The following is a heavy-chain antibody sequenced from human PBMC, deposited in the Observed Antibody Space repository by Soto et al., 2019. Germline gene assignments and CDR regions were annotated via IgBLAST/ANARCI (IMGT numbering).Heavy chain of an antibody. D-gene: IGHD3-3*01. Sequence: GASVKVSCKASGYTFTSYGISWVRQAPGQGIEWMGGISAYDGNTNYAQKLQGRVTMTTDTSTSTAYMELRSLRSDDTAVYYCARDDDFTLDPWGQGTLVTVSS. CDR1: GYTFTSYG. J-gene: IGHJ5*02. CDR3: ARDDDFTLDP. CDR2: ISAYDGNT. V-gene: IGHV1-18*01.